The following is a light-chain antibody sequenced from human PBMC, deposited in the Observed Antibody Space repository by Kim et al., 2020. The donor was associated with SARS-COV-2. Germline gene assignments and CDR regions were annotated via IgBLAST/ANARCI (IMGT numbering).Light chain of an antibody. J-gene: IGLJ3*02. CDR1: SLRSYY. Sequence: SSELTQDPAVSVALGQTVKITCQGDSLRSYYASWYQQKPGQAPVLVIYGKNSRPSEIPDRFSGSSSGNTASLTITGTQAEVEADYYCKSRANSGNHVVFG. CDR2: GKN. CDR3: KSRANSGNHVV. V-gene: IGLV3-19*01.